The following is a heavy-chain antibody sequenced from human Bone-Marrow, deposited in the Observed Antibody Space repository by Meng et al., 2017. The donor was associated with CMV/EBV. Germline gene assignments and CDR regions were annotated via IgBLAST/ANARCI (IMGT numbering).Heavy chain of an antibody. J-gene: IGHJ4*02. Sequence: SETLSLTCSVSGESIKTYYWSWIRQPPGKGLEWIGYIYYSGSTNYNPSLKSRVTISVDTSKNQFSLKLSSVTAADTAVYYCARARRGDYSGFDYWGQGTLVTVSS. D-gene: IGHD4-17*01. CDR3: ARARRGDYSGFDY. CDR1: GESIKTYY. CDR2: IYYSGST. V-gene: IGHV4-59*01.